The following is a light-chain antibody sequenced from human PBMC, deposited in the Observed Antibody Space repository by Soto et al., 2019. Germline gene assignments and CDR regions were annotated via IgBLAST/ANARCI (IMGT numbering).Light chain of an antibody. CDR2: DAS. J-gene: IGKJ1*01. V-gene: IGKV3-11*01. Sequence: IVLTQSQATLSLSPGERATLSCRASQSVTSYLAWYQQRPGQAPRLLIYDASRRATGIPARFSGSGSGTDFTLTISSLEPEDFAVYYCQQRFNWPRTFGQGTKVDIK. CDR1: QSVTSY. CDR3: QQRFNWPRT.